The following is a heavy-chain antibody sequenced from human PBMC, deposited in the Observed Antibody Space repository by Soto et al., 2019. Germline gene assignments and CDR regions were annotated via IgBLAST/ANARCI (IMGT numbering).Heavy chain of an antibody. CDR2: ISSSSSTI. CDR1: GFTFSSNS. Sequence: EVQVVESGGGLVQPGGSLRLSCAASGFTFSSNSMNWVRQAPGKGLEWISYISSSSSTIYADSVKGRFTISRDNAKNSPYLSMNSLRDEDTAVYYCARVIWSGHLTSDLWGQGTLVTVSS. D-gene: IGHD3-3*01. V-gene: IGHV3-48*02. CDR3: ARVIWSGHLTSDL. J-gene: IGHJ5*02.